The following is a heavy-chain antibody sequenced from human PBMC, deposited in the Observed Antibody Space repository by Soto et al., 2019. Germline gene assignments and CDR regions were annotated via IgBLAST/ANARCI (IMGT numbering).Heavy chain of an antibody. D-gene: IGHD2-2*01. CDR2: IDPSDSQT. CDR1: GYSFAGYW. V-gene: IGHV5-10-1*01. CDR3: ATGYCSSTSCHYYYYGMDV. Sequence: GESLKISCKGSGYSFAGYWITWVRQKPGKGLEWMGRIDPSDSQTYYSPSFRGHVTISATKSITTVFLQWSSLRASDTAMYYCATGYCSSTSCHYYYYGMDVWGQGTTVTVSS. J-gene: IGHJ6*02.